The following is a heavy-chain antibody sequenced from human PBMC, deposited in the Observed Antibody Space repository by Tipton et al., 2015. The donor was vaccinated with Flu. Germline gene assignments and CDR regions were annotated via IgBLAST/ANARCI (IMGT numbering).Heavy chain of an antibody. CDR1: GYTFTSYG. V-gene: IGHV1-18*01. CDR2: ISAYNGNT. CDR3: ARKGRYSYGYLNYYGMDV. Sequence: QLVQSGPEVKKPGASVKVSCKASGYTFTSYGITWVRQAPGQGLEWMGWISAYNGNTNYAQKLQGRVTMTTDTSTSTAYMELRSRRSDDTAVYYCARKGRYSYGYLNYYGMDVWGQGTTVTVSS. J-gene: IGHJ6*02. D-gene: IGHD5-18*01.